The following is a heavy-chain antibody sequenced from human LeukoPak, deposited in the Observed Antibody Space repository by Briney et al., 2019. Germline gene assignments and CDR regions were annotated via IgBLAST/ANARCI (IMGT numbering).Heavy chain of an antibody. J-gene: IGHJ3*02. D-gene: IGHD7-27*01. CDR3: ARVVSNWGWLDAFDI. V-gene: IGHV3-48*03. CDR1: GFTLSSYE. CDR2: ISSSGSTI. Sequence: GGSPRLSCAASGFTLSSYEMNWVRQAPGKGLEWVSYISSSGSTIYYADSVKGRFTIPRDSAKNSLYLQMNTLRAEDTAVYYCARVVSNWGWLDAFDIWGQGTMVTVSS.